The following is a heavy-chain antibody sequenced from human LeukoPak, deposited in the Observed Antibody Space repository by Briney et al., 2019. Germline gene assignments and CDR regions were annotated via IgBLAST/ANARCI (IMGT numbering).Heavy chain of an antibody. V-gene: IGHV3-21*01. D-gene: IGHD4-17*01. CDR3: AIGTTVTTPHFDY. CDR1: GFTFSSYS. Sequence: PGGSLRLSCAASGFTFSSYSMNWFRQAPGKGLEWVSSISSSSSYIYYADSVKGRFTISRDNAKNSLYLQMNSLRAEDTAVYYCAIGTTVTTPHFDYWGQGTLVTVSS. J-gene: IGHJ4*02. CDR2: ISSSSSYI.